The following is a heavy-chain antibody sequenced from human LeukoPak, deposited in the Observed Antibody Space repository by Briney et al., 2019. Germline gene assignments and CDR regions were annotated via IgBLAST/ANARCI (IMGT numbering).Heavy chain of an antibody. D-gene: IGHD3-10*01. Sequence: GASVNVSCKASGYTFTGYYMHWVRQAPGQGLEWMGWINPNSGGTNYAQKFQGRVTMTRDTSISTAYMELSRLRSDDTAVYYCARVGRRYGSGSYYFFDYWGQGTLVTVSS. V-gene: IGHV1-2*02. CDR3: ARVGRRYGSGSYYFFDY. J-gene: IGHJ4*02. CDR1: GYTFTGYY. CDR2: INPNSGGT.